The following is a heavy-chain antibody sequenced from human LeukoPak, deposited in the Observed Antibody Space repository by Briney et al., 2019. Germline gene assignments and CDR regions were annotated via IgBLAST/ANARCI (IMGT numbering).Heavy chain of an antibody. D-gene: IGHD4-17*01. J-gene: IGHJ2*01. CDR3: ASDLHGDYSKTFGHFDL. Sequence: PGGSLRLSCAASGFTFSNYAMNWVRQAPGKGLEWVSSISSSSSYIYYADSVKGRFTISRDNAKNSLYLQMNSLRAEDTAVYYCASDLHGDYSKTFGHFDLWGRGTLVTVSS. CDR1: GFTFSNYA. V-gene: IGHV3-21*01. CDR2: ISSSSSYI.